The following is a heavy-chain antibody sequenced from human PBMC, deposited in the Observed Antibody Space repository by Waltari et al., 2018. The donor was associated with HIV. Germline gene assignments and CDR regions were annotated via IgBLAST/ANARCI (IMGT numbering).Heavy chain of an antibody. CDR1: GFTFSNYD. J-gene: IGHJ4*02. Sequence: EVQLVESGGGLVQPGGSLRLSCAASGFTFSNYDMHWVRPTTGKGLEWVSGIGTAGDPNTPGSVKGRFTISRENAKNFLYLQMNSLRAGDTALYYCARGGYSSGWYGRVWYFDYWGQGTLVTVSS. V-gene: IGHV3-13*05. D-gene: IGHD6-19*01. CDR2: IGTAGDP. CDR3: ARGGYSSGWYGRVWYFDY.